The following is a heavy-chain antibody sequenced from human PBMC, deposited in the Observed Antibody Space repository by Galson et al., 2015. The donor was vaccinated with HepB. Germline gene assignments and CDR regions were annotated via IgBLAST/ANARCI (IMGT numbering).Heavy chain of an antibody. Sequence: SLRLSCAASGFTFSHYGMHWVRQAPGKGLEWVAFIRYDASKKYYADSVKGRFTISRDNSKNTLYLQMNSLRAEDTAMYYCAKDLSGRPADYYYYGLDVWGQGTTVTVSS. J-gene: IGHJ6*02. CDR2: IRYDASKK. CDR1: GFTFSHYG. CDR3: AKDLSGRPADYYYYGLDV. V-gene: IGHV3-30*02. D-gene: IGHD2-15*01.